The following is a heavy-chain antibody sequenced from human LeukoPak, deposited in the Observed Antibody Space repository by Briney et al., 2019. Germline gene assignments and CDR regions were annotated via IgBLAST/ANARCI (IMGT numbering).Heavy chain of an antibody. CDR3: AKAPSDYYYYGMDV. V-gene: IGHV3-30*18. Sequence: GGSLRLSCAASGFTFSSYGMHWVRQAPGKGLEWVAVISYDGSNKYYPDSVKGRFTISRDNSKNTLYLQMNSLRAEDTAVYYCAKAPSDYYYYGMDVWSQGTTVTVSS. CDR2: ISYDGSNK. CDR1: GFTFSSYG. J-gene: IGHJ6*02.